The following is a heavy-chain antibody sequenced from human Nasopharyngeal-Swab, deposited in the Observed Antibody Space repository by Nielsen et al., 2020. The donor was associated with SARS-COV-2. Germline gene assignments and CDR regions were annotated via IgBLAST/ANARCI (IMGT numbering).Heavy chain of an antibody. D-gene: IGHD3-9*01. CDR3: AKDLTGYYAPLDQ. V-gene: IGHV3-23*01. J-gene: IGHJ4*02. Sequence: GESLKISCAASGFTFSNHAMNWVRQTPGKGLEWVSAVNGNGADTYYADSVKGRFTISRDNFKNTIYLHMNSLRAEDTAVYYCAKDLTGYYAPLDQWGQGTLVTVSS. CDR2: VNGNGADT. CDR1: GFTFSNHA.